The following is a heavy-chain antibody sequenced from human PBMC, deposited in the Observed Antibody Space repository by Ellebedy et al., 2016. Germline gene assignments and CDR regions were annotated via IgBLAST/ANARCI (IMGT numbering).Heavy chain of an antibody. D-gene: IGHD6-19*01. CDR1: GYSFTSYW. CDR2: IDPSDSYN. V-gene: IGHV5-10-1*01. CDR3: VRHDGIAVAGTPGGY. J-gene: IGHJ4*02. Sequence: GESLKISXKGSGYSFTSYWISWVRQMPGEGLEWMGRIDPSDSYNNYSPSFRGHVTISADKSISTAYLQWSSLKASDTAMYYCVRHDGIAVAGTPGGYWGQGTLVTVSS.